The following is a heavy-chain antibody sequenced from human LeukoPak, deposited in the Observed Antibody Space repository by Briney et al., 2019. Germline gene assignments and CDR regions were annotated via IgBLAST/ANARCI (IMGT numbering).Heavy chain of an antibody. CDR3: AKDRDSSSRSPHSFDY. V-gene: IGHV3-48*03. D-gene: IGHD6-13*01. Sequence: GGSLRLSCAASGFTFSSYEMNWARQAPGKGLEWVSYISSSGSTIYYADSVKGRFTISRDNSKNTLYLQMNSLRAEDTAVYYCAKDRDSSSRSPHSFDYWGQGTLVTVSS. CDR2: ISSSGSTI. CDR1: GFTFSSYE. J-gene: IGHJ4*02.